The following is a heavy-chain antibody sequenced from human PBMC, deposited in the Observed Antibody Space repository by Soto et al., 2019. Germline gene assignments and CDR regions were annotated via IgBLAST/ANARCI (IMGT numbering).Heavy chain of an antibody. V-gene: IGHV2-5*02. CDR1: GFSLSTSGVG. CDR3: AHRPDYGDFLDY. D-gene: IGHD4-17*01. CDR2: IYWDDDK. J-gene: IGHJ4*02. Sequence: QITLKESGPTLVKPTQTLTLTCTFSGFSLSTSGVGVGWIRQPPGKALEWLALIYWDDDKRYSPSLKSRLTITKDTSKNQAVLTMTNMDPVDTATYYCAHRPDYGDFLDYWGQGTLVTVSS.